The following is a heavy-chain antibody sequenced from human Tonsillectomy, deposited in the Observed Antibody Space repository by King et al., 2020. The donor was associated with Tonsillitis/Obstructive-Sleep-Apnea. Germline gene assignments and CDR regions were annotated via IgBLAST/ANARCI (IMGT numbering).Heavy chain of an antibody. CDR2: INPNSGDS. D-gene: IGHD3-3*01. Sequence: VQLVESGAEVKKPGASVKVSCKASGYTFIGYYIHWVRQAPGQGLEWMGWINPNSGDSNYAQKFQGRVTMTRDTSISTAYMDVSRLRSDDTAVYYCARGEDFWSDYWGQGTLVTVSS. CDR3: ARGEDFWSDY. V-gene: IGHV1-2*02. CDR1: GYTFIGYY. J-gene: IGHJ4*02.